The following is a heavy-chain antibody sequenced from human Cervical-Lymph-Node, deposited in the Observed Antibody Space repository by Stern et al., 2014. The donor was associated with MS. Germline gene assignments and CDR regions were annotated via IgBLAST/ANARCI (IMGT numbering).Heavy chain of an antibody. CDR1: GYTFTNAW. V-gene: IGHV3-15*01. D-gene: IGHD3-3*01. Sequence: EVQLVQSGGDLVKPGGSLRLSCAVSGYTFTNAWMHWVRQAPGKGLEWVGRIKSAADGGTTDYGGPVKGRFTISRDDSKNTLFLQMMGLKIEDTALYYCATAIDFWSGYNASGYWGQGTLVTVSS. J-gene: IGHJ4*02. CDR3: ATAIDFWSGYNASGY. CDR2: IKSAADGGTT.